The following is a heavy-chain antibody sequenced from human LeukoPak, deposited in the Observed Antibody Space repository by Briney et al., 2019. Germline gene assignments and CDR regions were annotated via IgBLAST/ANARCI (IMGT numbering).Heavy chain of an antibody. D-gene: IGHD1-1*01. J-gene: IGHJ5*02. CDR3: AQSLGSGNWIGNWFDP. V-gene: IGHV4-39*01. CDR1: GGSISSSSHS. Sequence: SETLSLTCTVSGGSISSSSHSWGWIRQPPGKGLEWTGTIYYTGRTYYNPSLESRLTISVDTSRNQFSLKLTSVTAADTAIYYCAQSLGSGNWIGNWFDPWGQGTLVTVSS. CDR2: IYYTGRT.